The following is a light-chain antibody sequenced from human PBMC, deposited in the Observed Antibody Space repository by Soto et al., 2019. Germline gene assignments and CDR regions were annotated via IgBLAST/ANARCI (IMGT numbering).Light chain of an antibody. CDR2: GAS. CDR3: QQYGRSPPVK. V-gene: IGKV3-20*01. CDR1: QTVSSSY. J-gene: IGKJ1*01. Sequence: EIVLTQSPGTLSLSPGEIATLSCSASQTVSSSYLAWYQQKPGQAPRLLIYGASTRAAGIPDRFSGSGSGTDFTLTISRLEPEDFAVYYCQQYGRSPPVKFGQGTKWIS.